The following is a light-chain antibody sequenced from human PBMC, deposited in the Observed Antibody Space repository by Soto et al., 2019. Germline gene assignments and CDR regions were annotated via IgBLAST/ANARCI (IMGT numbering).Light chain of an antibody. Sequence: QSALTQPPSASGSPGQSVTISCTGTSSDVGGYNYVSWHQQHPGKAPKLMIYEVSKRPSGVPDRFSGSKSGNTASLTVSGLQAEDEAVYYCSSYAGTSNVFGGGTQLTVL. CDR2: EVS. CDR1: SSDVGGYNY. J-gene: IGLJ2*01. V-gene: IGLV2-8*01. CDR3: SSYAGTSNV.